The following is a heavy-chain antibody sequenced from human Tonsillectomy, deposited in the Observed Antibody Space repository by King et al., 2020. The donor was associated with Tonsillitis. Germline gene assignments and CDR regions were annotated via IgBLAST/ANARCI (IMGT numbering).Heavy chain of an antibody. J-gene: IGHJ6*03. CDR3: ARDRRERSSYGRLYYYMDV. CDR1: GFIFSSYA. Sequence: VQLVESGGGVVQPGTSLRLSCADSGFIFSSYAMHWVRQAPGKGLEWVAVISYDGSNKYYADSLKGRFTISRDNSKNTLYLQMNSLRAEDTAVYFCARDRRERSSYGRLYYYMDVWGKGTTVTVSS. D-gene: IGHD5-18*01. CDR2: ISYDGSNK. V-gene: IGHV3-30-3*01.